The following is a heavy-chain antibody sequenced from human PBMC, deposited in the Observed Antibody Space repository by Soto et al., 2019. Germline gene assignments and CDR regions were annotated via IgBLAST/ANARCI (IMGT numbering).Heavy chain of an antibody. CDR2: INPNSGGT. V-gene: IGHV1-2*04. D-gene: IGHD3-16*01. CDR3: ARGTPLTYWYFDL. J-gene: IGHJ2*01. Sequence: QVQLVQSGAEVKKPGASVKVSCKASGYTFTGYYMHWVRQAPGQGLEWMGWINPNSGGTNYAQKFQGWVTMTRDTAISTAYMELSRMRSDDTAVYYCARGTPLTYWYFDLWGRGTLVTVSS. CDR1: GYTFTGYY.